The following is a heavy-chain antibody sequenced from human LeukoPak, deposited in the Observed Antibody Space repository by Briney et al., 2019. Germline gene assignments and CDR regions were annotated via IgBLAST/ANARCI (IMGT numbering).Heavy chain of an antibody. J-gene: IGHJ4*02. Sequence: GGSLRLSCAASGLTVSSSYMSWVRQAPGKGLEWVSVIYSDGRTYYADSVKGRFTISRDNSMNTLSLQMNSLRAEDTAVYYCAKASGWYRFDYWGQGTLVTVSS. D-gene: IGHD6-19*01. CDR3: AKASGWYRFDY. CDR2: IYSDGRT. CDR1: GLTVSSSY. V-gene: IGHV3-53*01.